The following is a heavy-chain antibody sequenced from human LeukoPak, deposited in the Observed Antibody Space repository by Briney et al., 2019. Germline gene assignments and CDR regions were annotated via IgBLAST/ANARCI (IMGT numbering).Heavy chain of an antibody. D-gene: IGHD2-15*01. J-gene: IGHJ4*02. V-gene: IGHV4-59*01. CDR3: ARDRGYCSGGSCYTRNYFDY. Sequence: SETLSLTCTVPGGAISSYYWSWIRQPPGKGLEWIGYIYYSGSTDYNPSLKSRVTISLDTSKNQLSLKLSSVTAADTAVYYCARDRGYCSGGSCYTRNYFDYWGQGTLVTVSS. CDR1: GGAISSYY. CDR2: IYYSGST.